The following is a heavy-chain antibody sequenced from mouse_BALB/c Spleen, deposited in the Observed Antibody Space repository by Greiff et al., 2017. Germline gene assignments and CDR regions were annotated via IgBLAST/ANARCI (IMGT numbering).Heavy chain of an antibody. CDR1: GYAFTNYL. V-gene: IGHV1-54*01. Sequence: QVQLKQSGAELVRPGTSVKVSCKASGYAFTNYLIEWVKQRPGQGLEWIGVINPGSGGTNYNEKFKGKATLTADKSSSTAYMQLSSLTSDDSAVYFCARSGENFDYWGQGTTLTVSS. J-gene: IGHJ2*01. CDR3: ARSGENFDY. CDR2: INPGSGGT. D-gene: IGHD3-1*01.